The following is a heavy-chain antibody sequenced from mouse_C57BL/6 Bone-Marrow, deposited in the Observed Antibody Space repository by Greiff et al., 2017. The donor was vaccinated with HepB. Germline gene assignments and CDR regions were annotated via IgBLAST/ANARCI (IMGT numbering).Heavy chain of an antibody. J-gene: IGHJ4*01. CDR1: GYTFTSYW. Sequence: QVQLKQPGAELVMPGASVKLSCKASGYTFTSYWMHWVKQRPGQGLEWIGEIDPSDSYTNHNQKFKGKSTLTVDKSSSTAYMQLSSLTSEDSAVYYCAREFPYYYGSSYDYAMDYWGQGTSVTVSS. D-gene: IGHD1-1*01. V-gene: IGHV1-69*01. CDR3: AREFPYYYGSSYDYAMDY. CDR2: IDPSDSYT.